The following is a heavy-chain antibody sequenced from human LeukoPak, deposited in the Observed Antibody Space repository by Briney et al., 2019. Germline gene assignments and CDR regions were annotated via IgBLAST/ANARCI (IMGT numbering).Heavy chain of an antibody. Sequence: SETLSLTCNVSGGSITSYYWNWIRQPPGKGLEWIGYIYYSGSTNYNPSLKSRVTISVDTSKNQFSLKLSSVTAADTAVYYCARLRIPARYCSSTSCYELDYWGQGTLVTVSS. CDR3: ARLRIPARYCSSTSCYELDY. CDR2: IYYSGST. D-gene: IGHD2-2*01. CDR1: GGSITSYY. J-gene: IGHJ4*02. V-gene: IGHV4-59*08.